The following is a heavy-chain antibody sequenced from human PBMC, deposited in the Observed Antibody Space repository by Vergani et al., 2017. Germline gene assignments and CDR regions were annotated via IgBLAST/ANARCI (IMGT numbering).Heavy chain of an antibody. CDR3: ARVMTTVTTNLYMDV. V-gene: IGHV1-69*01. J-gene: IGHJ6*03. CDR1: GGTFSSYD. CDR2: IIPIFGTA. D-gene: IGHD4-11*01. Sequence: QVQLVQSGAEVKKPGSSVKVSCKASGGTFSSYDISWVRQAPGQGLEWMGGIIPIFGTANYAQKFQGRVTITADESTSTPYMELSSLRSEDTAVYYCARVMTTVTTNLYMDVWGKGTTVTVSS.